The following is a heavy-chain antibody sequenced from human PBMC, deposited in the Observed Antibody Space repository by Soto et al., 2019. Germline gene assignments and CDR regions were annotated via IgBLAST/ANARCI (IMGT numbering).Heavy chain of an antibody. V-gene: IGHV3-30*03. D-gene: IGHD3-16*01. CDR1: GFTFSSYG. CDR3: AQIGGEDGT. Sequence: GGSLRLSCAASGFTFSSYGMHWVRQAPGKGLEWVAVISSDGSNNYYADSVKGRFTISRDNSKNTLYLQMNSLRAEDTAVYYCAQIGGEDGTWGQGTLVTVSS. CDR2: ISSDGSNN. J-gene: IGHJ5*02.